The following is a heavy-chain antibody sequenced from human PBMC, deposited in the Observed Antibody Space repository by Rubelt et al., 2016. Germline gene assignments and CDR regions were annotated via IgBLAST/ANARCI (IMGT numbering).Heavy chain of an antibody. J-gene: IGHJ4*02. CDR2: ISAYNGNT. Sequence: QVQLVQSGAEVKKPGASVKVSCKASGYTFTSYGISWVRQAPGQGLEWMGWISAYNGNTNYAQKLQGRVSRTTDTSRSTAYMERRSLRSDDTAVYYCARDTRYSSSSNFDYWGQGTLVTVSS. CDR3: ARDTRYSSSSNFDY. CDR1: GYTFTSYG. D-gene: IGHD6-13*01. V-gene: IGHV1-18*01.